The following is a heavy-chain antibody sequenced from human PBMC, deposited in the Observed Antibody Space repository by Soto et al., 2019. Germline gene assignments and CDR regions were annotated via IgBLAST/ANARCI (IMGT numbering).Heavy chain of an antibody. D-gene: IGHD5-18*01. CDR2: IYHSGST. Sequence: SETLSLTCAVSGGSISSGGYSWSWIRQPPGKGLEWIGYIYHSGSTSSTPSLKSRVPFSVDSSKNQFSLNLSSLTAADTAVYYCARAVLAMGANFAYYYYGMDVWGQGTTVTVAS. J-gene: IGHJ6*02. CDR3: ARAVLAMGANFAYYYYGMDV. CDR1: GGSISSGGYS. V-gene: IGHV4-30-2*01.